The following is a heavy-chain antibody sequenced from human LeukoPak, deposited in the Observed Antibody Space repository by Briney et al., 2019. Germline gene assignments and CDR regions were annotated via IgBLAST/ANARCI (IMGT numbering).Heavy chain of an antibody. CDR3: ARGRTSSDH. V-gene: IGHV4-34*01. D-gene: IGHD1-26*01. Sequence: PSETLSLTCAVYGGSFSGYYWSWIRQPPGKGLEWIGEINHSGSTNYNPSLKSRVTISVDTSKNQFSLKLSSVTAADTAVYYCARGRTSSDHWGQGTLVTVSS. CDR1: GGSFSGYY. CDR2: INHSGST. J-gene: IGHJ5*02.